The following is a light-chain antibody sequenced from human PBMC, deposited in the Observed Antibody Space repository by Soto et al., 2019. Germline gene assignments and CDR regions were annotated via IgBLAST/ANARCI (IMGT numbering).Light chain of an antibody. CDR3: CSYAGSSIFYV. Sequence: QSALTQPASVSGSPGQSITISCTGTSSDVGSYNLVSWYQQHPGKAPKLMIYEVSKRPSGVSNRFSGSKSGNTASLTISGLQAEDEADYYCCSYAGSSIFYVFGTGTKVTDL. J-gene: IGLJ1*01. CDR1: SSDVGSYNL. CDR2: EVS. V-gene: IGLV2-23*02.